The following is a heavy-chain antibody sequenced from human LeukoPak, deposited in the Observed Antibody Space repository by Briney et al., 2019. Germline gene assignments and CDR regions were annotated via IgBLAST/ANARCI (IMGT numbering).Heavy chain of an antibody. D-gene: IGHD1-20*01. V-gene: IGHV5-51*01. J-gene: IGHJ4*02. CDR3: ARQSYSIITGAIFDY. Sequence: GESLKISCKGSGYSFTSYWIGWVRQMPGKGLEWMGIIYPGDSDTRYSPSFQGQVTISADKSISTAYLQWSSLKASDTAMYYCARQSYSIITGAIFDYWGQGTLVTVSS. CDR2: IYPGDSDT. CDR1: GYSFTSYW.